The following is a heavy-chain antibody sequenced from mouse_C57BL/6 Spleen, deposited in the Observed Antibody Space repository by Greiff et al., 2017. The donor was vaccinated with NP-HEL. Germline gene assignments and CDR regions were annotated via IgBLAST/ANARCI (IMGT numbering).Heavy chain of an antibody. D-gene: IGHD1-1*01. CDR1: GYAFSSSW. Sequence: VQLQQSGPELVKPGASVKISCKASGYAFSSSWMNWVKQRPGKGLEWIGRIYPGDGDTTYNGKFTGKATLTANKSSSTAYMQRSSLTYEDSAVYFCASYGSNSYYFDYRGQGTTLTVSS. CDR2: IYPGDGDT. J-gene: IGHJ2*01. CDR3: ASYGSNSYYFDY. V-gene: IGHV1-82*01.